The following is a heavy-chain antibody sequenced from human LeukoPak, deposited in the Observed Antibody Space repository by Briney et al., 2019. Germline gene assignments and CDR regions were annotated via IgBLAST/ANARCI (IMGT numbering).Heavy chain of an antibody. V-gene: IGHV3-23*01. J-gene: IGHJ4*02. CDR2: ISGRTGST. Sequence: PGGSLRLSCAASGFTFSTNAMSWVRQAPGKGLEWVSAISGRTGSTYYADSVKGRFTISRDNSKNTLYLQMDTLRAEDTAVYYCARGRWHDGFDYWGQGTLVTVSS. D-gene: IGHD1-1*01. CDR3: ARGRWHDGFDY. CDR1: GFTFSTNA.